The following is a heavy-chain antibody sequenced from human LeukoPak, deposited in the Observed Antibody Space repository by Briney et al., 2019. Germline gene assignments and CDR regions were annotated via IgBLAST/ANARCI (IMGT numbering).Heavy chain of an antibody. CDR1: GFSVRDFW. D-gene: IGHD6-19*01. V-gene: IGHV3-23*01. Sequence: GGSLRLSCAASGFSVRDFWMTWVRQAPGKGLEWVSGMSGSGDTTYYADSVKGRFTISRDNSKNTLFLQMNSLRAEDTAVYYCAKLAGISGWYVYYFDYWGQGTLVTVS. CDR2: MSGSGDTT. J-gene: IGHJ4*02. CDR3: AKLAGISGWYVYYFDY.